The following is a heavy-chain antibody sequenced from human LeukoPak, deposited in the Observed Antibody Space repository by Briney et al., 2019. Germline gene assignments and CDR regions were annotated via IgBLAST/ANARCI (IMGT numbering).Heavy chain of an antibody. CDR3: ARPLNGYGSGQFGFDY. D-gene: IGHD3-10*01. CDR1: AFTFSSYG. J-gene: IGHJ4*02. CDR2: IRYDGSNK. V-gene: IGHV3-30*02. Sequence: PGGSLRLSCAPSAFTFSSYGTHWVRQAPSKGLEWVAFIRYDGSNKYYADSVKGRFTISRDNSKNTLYLQMNSLRADDTAVYYCARPLNGYGSGQFGFDYWGQGTLVTVSS.